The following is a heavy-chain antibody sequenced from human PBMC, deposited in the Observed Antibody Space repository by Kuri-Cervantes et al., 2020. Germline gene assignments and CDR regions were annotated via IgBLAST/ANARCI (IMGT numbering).Heavy chain of an antibody. Sequence: ASVKVSCKASGGIFSSYTISWVRQAPGQGLEWMGWISAYNGNTNYAQKLQGRVTMTTDTSTSTAYMELRSLRSDDTAVYYCAREGPELWFGELLDPRWYYYGMDVWGQGTTVTVSS. CDR3: AREGPELWFGELLDPRWYYYGMDV. CDR2: ISAYNGNT. D-gene: IGHD3-10*01. V-gene: IGHV1-18*01. J-gene: IGHJ6*02. CDR1: GGIFSSYT.